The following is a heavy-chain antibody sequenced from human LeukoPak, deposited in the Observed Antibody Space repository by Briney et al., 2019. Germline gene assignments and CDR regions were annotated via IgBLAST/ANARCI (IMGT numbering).Heavy chain of an antibody. Sequence: SETLSLTCTVSGGSISSYYWSWIRQPPGKGLEWIGYIHYSGSTNYNPSLKSRVTISVDTSKNQFSLKLSSVTAADTAVYYCAKVVSGYHFDYWGQGTLVTVSS. CDR1: GGSISSYY. J-gene: IGHJ4*02. V-gene: IGHV4-59*01. CDR3: AKVVSGYHFDY. CDR2: IHYSGST. D-gene: IGHD5-12*01.